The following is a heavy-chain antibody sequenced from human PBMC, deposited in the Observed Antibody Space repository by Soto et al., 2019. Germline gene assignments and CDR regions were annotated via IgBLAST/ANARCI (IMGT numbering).Heavy chain of an antibody. CDR3: ARGSLRGGNWYFDL. D-gene: IGHD3-16*01. V-gene: IGHV6-1*01. CDR1: GDSVSKNSAT. Sequence: QEQLQQSGPGLVKPSQTLSLTCAISGDSVSKNSATWNWIRQSPARGLEWLGRTYYRSKWYNDYAVSVKSRITINPDTSNNQVSLQLNSVTPEDTAVYYCARGSLRGGNWYFDLWGRGTLVTVSS. J-gene: IGHJ2*01. CDR2: TYYRSKWYN.